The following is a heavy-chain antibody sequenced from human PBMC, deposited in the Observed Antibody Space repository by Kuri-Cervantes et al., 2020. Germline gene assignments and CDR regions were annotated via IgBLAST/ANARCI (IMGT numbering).Heavy chain of an antibody. D-gene: IGHD3-16*01. CDR2: MSHDGSQK. V-gene: IGHV3-30*01. CDR1: GFAFSAFS. Sequence: GGSLRLSCAASGFAFSAFSMHWVRQAPGKGLEWVAVMSHDGSQKYHADSLKGRFTISRDNSKNTLYLQMNSLRAEDTAVYYCAGGEVIFCFDIWGQGTMVTVSS. CDR3: AGGEVIFCFDI. J-gene: IGHJ3*02.